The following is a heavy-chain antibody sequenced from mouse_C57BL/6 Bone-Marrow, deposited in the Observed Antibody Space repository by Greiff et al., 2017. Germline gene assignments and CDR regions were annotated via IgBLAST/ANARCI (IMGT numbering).Heavy chain of an antibody. CDR1: GYAFSSYW. J-gene: IGHJ4*01. CDR3: ARDYGSSYAMDY. Sequence: QVQLQQSGAELVKPGASVKISCKASGYAFSSYWMNWVKQRPGKGLEWIGQIYPGDGDTNYNGKFKGKATLTADKSSSTAYMQLSSLTSEDSAVYLCARDYGSSYAMDYWGQGTSVTVSS. CDR2: IYPGDGDT. V-gene: IGHV1-80*01. D-gene: IGHD1-1*01.